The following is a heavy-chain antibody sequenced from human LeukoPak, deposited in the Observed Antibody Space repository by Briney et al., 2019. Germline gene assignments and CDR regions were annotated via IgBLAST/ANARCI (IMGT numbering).Heavy chain of an antibody. CDR1: GYTFTSYY. CDR2: INPSGGST. D-gene: IGHD2-2*01. V-gene: IGHV1-46*01. CDR3: ARDRQDCSSTSCYFPENWFDP. J-gene: IGHJ5*02. Sequence: ASVKVSCKASGYTFTSYYMHWVRQAPGQGLEWMGIINPSGGSTSYAQKFQGRVTMTRDTSTSTVYMELSSLRSEDTAVYYCARDRQDCSSTSCYFPENWFDPWGQGTLVTVFS.